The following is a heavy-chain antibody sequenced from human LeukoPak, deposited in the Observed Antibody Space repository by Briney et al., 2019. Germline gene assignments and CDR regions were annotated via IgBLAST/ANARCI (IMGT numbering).Heavy chain of an antibody. J-gene: IGHJ4*02. D-gene: IGHD3-22*01. CDR3: ASGFDSRFFDK. CDR2: ISSSSSTI. V-gene: IGHV3-48*04. Sequence: GGSLRLSCAASGFTFSSYSMNWVRQAPGKGLEWVSYISSSSSTIYYADSVKGRFTISRDNAKNSLYLQMNSLGAEDTAVYYCASGFDSRFFDKWGQGTLVTVSS. CDR1: GFTFSSYS.